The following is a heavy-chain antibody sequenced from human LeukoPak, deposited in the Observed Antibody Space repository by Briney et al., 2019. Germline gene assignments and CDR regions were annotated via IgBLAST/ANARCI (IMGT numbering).Heavy chain of an antibody. J-gene: IGHJ6*02. CDR3: ARTGWGHYYYCYGMDV. D-gene: IGHD6-19*01. CDR2: IYSGGST. V-gene: IGHV3-66*01. CDR1: GFTVSSNY. Sequence: PGGSLRLSCAASGFTVSSNYMSWVRQAPGKGLEWVSVIYSGGSTYYADSVKGRFTISRDNSKNTLYLQMNSLRAEDTAVYYCARTGWGHYYYCYGMDVWGQGTTVTVSS.